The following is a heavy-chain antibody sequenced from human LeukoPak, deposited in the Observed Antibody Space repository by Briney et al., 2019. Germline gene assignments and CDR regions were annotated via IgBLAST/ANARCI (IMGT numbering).Heavy chain of an antibody. CDR2: ISSSSSYT. CDR3: ARGVLAKYSVAFDI. J-gene: IGHJ3*02. Sequence: GGSLRLSCAASGFTFSDYYMSWIRQAPGKGLEWVSYISSSSSYTNYADSVEGRFTISRDNSENALFLQMDYLTTEDTAVYYCARGVLAKYSVAFDIWGQGTTVIVS. D-gene: IGHD2-21*01. CDR1: GFTFSDYY. V-gene: IGHV3-11*06.